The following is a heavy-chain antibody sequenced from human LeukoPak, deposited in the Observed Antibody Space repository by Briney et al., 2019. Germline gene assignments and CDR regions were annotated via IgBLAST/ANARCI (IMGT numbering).Heavy chain of an antibody. V-gene: IGHV4-38-2*02. CDR2: IYHSGST. J-gene: IGHJ5*02. CDR1: GYSISSGYY. Sequence: SETLSLTCTDSGYSISSGYYWGWIRQPPGKGLERIGSIYHSGSTYYNPSLKSRVTISVDTSKNQFSLKLSSVTAADTAVYYCARGPKTGTTSSWFDPWGQGTLVTVSS. CDR3: ARGPKTGTTSSWFDP. D-gene: IGHD1-1*01.